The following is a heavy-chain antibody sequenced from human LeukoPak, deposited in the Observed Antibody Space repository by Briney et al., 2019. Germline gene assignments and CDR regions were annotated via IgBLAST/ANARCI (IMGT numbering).Heavy chain of an antibody. CDR2: ISYDGSNK. Sequence: PGGSLRLSCAASGFTFSSYAMHWVRQAPGKGLEWVAVISYDGSNKYYADSVKGQFTISRDNSKNTLYLQMNSLRAEDTAVYYCAKSGIGGLRGGYFDYWGQGTLVTVSS. CDR1: GFTFSSYA. D-gene: IGHD4-17*01. CDR3: AKSGIGGLRGGYFDY. V-gene: IGHV3-30*04. J-gene: IGHJ4*02.